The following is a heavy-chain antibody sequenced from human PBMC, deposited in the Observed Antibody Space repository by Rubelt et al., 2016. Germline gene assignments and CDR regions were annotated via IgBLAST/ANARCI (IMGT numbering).Heavy chain of an antibody. J-gene: IGHJ4*02. V-gene: IGHV1-3*01. D-gene: IGHD3-22*01. CDR2: INAGNGNT. CDR3: ARALFLRYDPLGY. Sequence: RAQGLEWMGWINAGNGNTKYSQKFQGRVTITRDTSASTAYMELSSLRSEDTAVYYCARALFLRYDPLGYWGQGTLVTVSS.